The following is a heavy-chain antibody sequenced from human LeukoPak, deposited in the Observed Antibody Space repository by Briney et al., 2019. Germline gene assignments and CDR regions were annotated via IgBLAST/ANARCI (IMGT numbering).Heavy chain of an antibody. D-gene: IGHD3-3*01. J-gene: IGHJ6*03. CDR1: GFTFRSYA. CDR3: ARAGDITIFGVVLYYMDV. CDR2: ISYDGSNK. V-gene: IGHV3-30*01. Sequence: GGSLRLSCAASGFTFRSYAMHWVRQAPGKGLEWVAVISYDGSNKYYADSVKGRFTISRDNSKNTLYLQMNSLRAKDTAVYYCARAGDITIFGVVLYYMDVWGKGTTVTVSS.